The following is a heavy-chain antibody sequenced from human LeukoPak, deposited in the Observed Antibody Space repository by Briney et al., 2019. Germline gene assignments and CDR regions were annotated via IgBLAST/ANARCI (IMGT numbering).Heavy chain of an antibody. CDR3: ARVPTSGSYIDY. CDR2: IYYSGST. Sequence: SQTLSLTCTVSGGSISSGGYYWSWIRQHPGKGLEWIGYIYYSGSTNYNPSLKSRVTISVDTSKNQFSLKLSSVTAADTAVYYCARVPTSGSYIDYWGQGTLVTVSS. V-gene: IGHV4-31*03. J-gene: IGHJ4*02. CDR1: GGSISSGGYY. D-gene: IGHD3-10*01.